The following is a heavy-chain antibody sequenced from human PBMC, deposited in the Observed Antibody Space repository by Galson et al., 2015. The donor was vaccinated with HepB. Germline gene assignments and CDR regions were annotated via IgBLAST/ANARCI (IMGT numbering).Heavy chain of an antibody. V-gene: IGHV2-5*02. CDR3: AHRGWELRLTLGQFDY. D-gene: IGHD1-26*01. Sequence: PALVKPTQTLTLTCTFSGFSLSTSGVGVGWIRQPPGKALEWLALIYWDDDKRYSPSLKSRLTITKDTSKNQVVLTMTNMDPVDTATYYCAHRGWELRLTLGQFDYWGQGTLVTVSS. CDR1: GFSLSTSGVG. J-gene: IGHJ4*02. CDR2: IYWDDDK.